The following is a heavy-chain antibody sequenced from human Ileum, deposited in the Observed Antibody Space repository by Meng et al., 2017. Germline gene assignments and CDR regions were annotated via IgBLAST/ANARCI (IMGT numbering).Heavy chain of an antibody. D-gene: IGHD1-1*01. CDR3: AREGAYNGGDY. V-gene: IGHV1-18*01. J-gene: IGHJ4*02. CDR1: GYTFTTYG. Sequence: QVQLVQSGAEVKKPGASVKVSCKASGYTFTTYGISWVRQAPGQGLEWMGWMNTDKGNTNYAQKFQGRVTMTRDTSTSTAYTELRSLRSDDTAVYYCAREGAYNGGDYWGQGTLVTVSS. CDR2: MNTDKGNT.